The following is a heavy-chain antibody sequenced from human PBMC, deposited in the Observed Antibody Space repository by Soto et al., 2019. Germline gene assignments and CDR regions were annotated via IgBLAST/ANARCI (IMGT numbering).Heavy chain of an antibody. Sequence: QLQLQESGPGLVKPSETLSLTCTVSGGSISSSSYYWGWIRQPPGKGLEWIGSIYYSGSTYYNPSLKSRVTISVDTSKNQFSLKLSAVTAADTAVYYCARARREVVVPTLDYYYYGMDVWGQGTTVTVSS. CDR3: ARARREVVVPTLDYYYYGMDV. V-gene: IGHV4-39*01. CDR1: GGSISSSSYY. D-gene: IGHD2-2*01. J-gene: IGHJ6*02. CDR2: IYYSGST.